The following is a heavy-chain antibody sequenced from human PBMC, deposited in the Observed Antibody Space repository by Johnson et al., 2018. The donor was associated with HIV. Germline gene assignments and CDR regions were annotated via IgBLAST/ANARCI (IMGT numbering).Heavy chain of an antibody. CDR1: GFSFDDYA. CDR2: ISWNSGSI. D-gene: IGHD4-23*01. J-gene: IGHJ3*02. CDR3: ARISVFYGGNFNPFEM. V-gene: IGHV3-9*01. Sequence: VQLVESGGGLVQPGRSLRLSCAASGFSFDDYAMYWVRQAPGKGLEWVSDISWNSGSIGYADFVKGQFTNSKDNSKNMVYLQINSLRAEDTAVYHCARISVFYGGNFNPFEMWGQGTMVTVSS.